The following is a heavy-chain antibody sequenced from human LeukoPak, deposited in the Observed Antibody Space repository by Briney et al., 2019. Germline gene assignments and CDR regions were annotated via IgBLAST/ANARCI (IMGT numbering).Heavy chain of an antibody. V-gene: IGHV3-21*01. Sequence: GGSLRLSCAASGFVYSAFWMSWVRQAPGKGLEWVSSISSSSSYIYYADSVKGRFTISRDSAKNSLYLQMNSLRVEDTAVYYCARDLPDYYDSSEARFDYWGQGTLVTVSS. D-gene: IGHD3-22*01. CDR3: ARDLPDYYDSSEARFDY. CDR2: ISSSSSYI. CDR1: GFVYSAFW. J-gene: IGHJ4*02.